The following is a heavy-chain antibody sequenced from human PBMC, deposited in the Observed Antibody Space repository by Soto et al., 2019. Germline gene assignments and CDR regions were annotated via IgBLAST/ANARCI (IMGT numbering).Heavy chain of an antibody. D-gene: IGHD4-17*01. CDR2: INPNSGGT. Sequence: ASVKVSCKASGYTFTGYYMPWVRQAPGQGLEWMGWINPNSGGTNYAQKFQGWVTMTRDTSISTAYMELSRLRSDDTAVYYCARDDYGGNGHFDYWGQGTLVTVSS. J-gene: IGHJ4*02. CDR1: GYTFTGYY. V-gene: IGHV1-2*04. CDR3: ARDDYGGNGHFDY.